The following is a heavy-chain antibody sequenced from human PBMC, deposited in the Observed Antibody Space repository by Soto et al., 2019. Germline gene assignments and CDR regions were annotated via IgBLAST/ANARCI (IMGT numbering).Heavy chain of an antibody. Sequence: EVQLVESGGGLVQPGGSLRLSCAASGFTFSSYRMNWVRQAPGKGLEWVSYISSSSSTIYYADSVKGRFTISRDNAKNSLYLQMNSMRDEDTAVYYCAREATVTTSCFDYWGQGTLVTVSS. CDR2: ISSSSSTI. CDR1: GFTFSSYR. J-gene: IGHJ4*02. V-gene: IGHV3-48*02. D-gene: IGHD4-17*01. CDR3: AREATVTTSCFDY.